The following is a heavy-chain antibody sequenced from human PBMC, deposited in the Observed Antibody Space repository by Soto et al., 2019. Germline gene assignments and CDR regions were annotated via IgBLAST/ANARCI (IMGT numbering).Heavy chain of an antibody. CDR1: GGTFSSYA. CDR3: ARDPITYDILTGYYTADDY. Sequence: SVKVSCKASGGTFSSYAISWVRQAPGQGLEWMGGIIPIFGTANYAQKFQGRVTITADESTSTAYMELSSLRSEDTAVYYCARDPITYDILTGYYTADDYWGQGTLVTVSS. V-gene: IGHV1-69*13. J-gene: IGHJ4*02. D-gene: IGHD3-9*01. CDR2: IIPIFGTA.